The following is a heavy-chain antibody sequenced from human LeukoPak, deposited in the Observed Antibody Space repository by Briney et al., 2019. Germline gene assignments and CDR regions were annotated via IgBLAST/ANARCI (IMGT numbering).Heavy chain of an antibody. V-gene: IGHV1-69*05. CDR1: GGTFSSYA. CDR3: ARDDSWDSSGWYYFDY. J-gene: IGHJ4*02. D-gene: IGHD6-19*01. Sequence: AASVKVSCKASGGTFSSYAISWVRQAPGQGLEWMGGIIPIFGTANYAQKFQGRVTITTDESTSTAYMELGSLRSEDTAVYYCARDDSWDSSGWYYFDYWGQGTLVTVSS. CDR2: IIPIFGTA.